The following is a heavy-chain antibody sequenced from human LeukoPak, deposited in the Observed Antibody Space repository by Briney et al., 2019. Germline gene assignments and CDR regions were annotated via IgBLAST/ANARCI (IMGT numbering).Heavy chain of an antibody. Sequence: ASVKVSCMASGYTFTGYYMHWVRQAPGQGLEWMGWINPNSGGTNYAQKFQGRVTMTRDTSISTAYMELSRLRSDDTAVYYCARGYCSGGSCYFWFDPWGQGTLVTVSS. CDR3: ARGYCSGGSCYFWFDP. D-gene: IGHD2-15*01. CDR1: GYTFTGYY. V-gene: IGHV1-2*02. J-gene: IGHJ5*02. CDR2: INPNSGGT.